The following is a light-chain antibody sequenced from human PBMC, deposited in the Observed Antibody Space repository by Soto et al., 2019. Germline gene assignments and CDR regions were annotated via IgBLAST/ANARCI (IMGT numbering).Light chain of an antibody. CDR1: SSNIGAGYD. J-gene: IGLJ2*01. CDR2: GNS. V-gene: IGLV1-40*01. Sequence: QAVVTQPPSVSGALGQRVTISCTGSSSNIGAGYDVHWYQQLPGTAPKLLIYGNSNRPSGAPDRFSGSKSGTSASLAITGLQAEDEADYYCQSYDSSLSGHVVFGGGTKVTVL. CDR3: QSYDSSLSGHVV.